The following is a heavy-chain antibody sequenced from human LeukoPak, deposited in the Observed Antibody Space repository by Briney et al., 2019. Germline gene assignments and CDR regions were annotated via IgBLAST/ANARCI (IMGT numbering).Heavy chain of an antibody. CDR3: ARGADSSGYYSIFYFDY. V-gene: IGHV4-59*01. CDR2: IYYSGSN. J-gene: IGHJ4*02. CDR1: GGSISSYY. D-gene: IGHD3-22*01. Sequence: PSETLSLTCTVSGGSISSYYWNWIRQPPGKGLEWIGYIYYSGSNNYYPSLKSRVTISVDTSKNQFSLKLSSVTAADTAVYYCARGADSSGYYSIFYFDYWGQGTLVTVSS.